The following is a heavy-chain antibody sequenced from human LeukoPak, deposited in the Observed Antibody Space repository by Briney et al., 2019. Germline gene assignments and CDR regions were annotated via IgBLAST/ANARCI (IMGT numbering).Heavy chain of an antibody. V-gene: IGHV1-2*02. Sequence: ASVKVSCKASGYTFTGYYMHWVRQAPGQGLEWMGWINPNSGDTNYAQKFQGRVTMTRDTSISTAYMELSRLRSDDTAVYYCARGGILYYYYMDVWGKGTTVTISS. CDR2: INPNSGDT. J-gene: IGHJ6*03. D-gene: IGHD1-26*01. CDR1: GYTFTGYY. CDR3: ARGGILYYYYMDV.